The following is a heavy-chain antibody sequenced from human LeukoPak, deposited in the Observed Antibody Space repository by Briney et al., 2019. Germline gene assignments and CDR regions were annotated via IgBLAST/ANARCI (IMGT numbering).Heavy chain of an antibody. CDR3: ARVQYSGSSFGYYYYYMDV. J-gene: IGHJ6*03. D-gene: IGHD6-6*01. CDR1: GGTFSSYA. V-gene: IGHV1-69*05. Sequence: ASVKVSCKASGGTFSSYAISWVRQAPGQGLEWMGGIIPIFGTANYAQKFQGRVTITTDESTSTAYMELSSLRSEDTAVYYCARVQYSGSSFGYYYYYMDVWGKGTTVTVSS. CDR2: IIPIFGTA.